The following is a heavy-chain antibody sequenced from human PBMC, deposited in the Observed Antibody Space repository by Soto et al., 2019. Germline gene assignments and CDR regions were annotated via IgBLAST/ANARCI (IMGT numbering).Heavy chain of an antibody. CDR1: GDSVSSDSAT. Sequence: QVQLQQSGPGLVKPSQTLSLICAISGDSVSSDSATWNCIRQSPSRGLEWLGRTYCRSMCYTDYAVSVKSRIAITPDTSRNKLSLQLNSVTPEDTAVYFSASDSSGWHWYFDLWGRCTLLTVSS. V-gene: IGHV6-1*01. CDR3: ASDSSGWHWYFDL. CDR2: TYCRSMCYT. J-gene: IGHJ2*01. D-gene: IGHD6-19*01.